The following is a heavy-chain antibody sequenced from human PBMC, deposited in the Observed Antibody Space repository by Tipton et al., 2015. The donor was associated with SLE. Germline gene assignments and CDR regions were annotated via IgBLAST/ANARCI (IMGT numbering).Heavy chain of an antibody. J-gene: IGHJ4*02. Sequence: GSLRLSCTTSGFRFRDYWMTWVRQAPGKGLEWVANINEDGDELNYVDSVKGRFTISRDNARNSLFLQINSLRADDTAVYFCARDQGSIDDLWGQGTLVTVSS. CDR3: ARDQGSIDDL. CDR2: INEDGDEL. D-gene: IGHD3/OR15-3a*01. V-gene: IGHV3-7*01. CDR1: GFRFRDYW.